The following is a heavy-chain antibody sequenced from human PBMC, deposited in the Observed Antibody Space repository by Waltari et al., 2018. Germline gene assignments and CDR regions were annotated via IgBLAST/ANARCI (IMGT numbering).Heavy chain of an antibody. Sequence: QVQLQESGPGLVKPSETLSLTCAVSGYSISSGYYWGWIRQPPGKGLEWIGSIYHSGSTDYKPSRKSRVTISVDTSKNQCSLKLSAVTAADAAVYYCARREGVRSGEYYFDYWGQGTLVTVSS. D-gene: IGHD3-10*01. CDR3: ARREGVRSGEYYFDY. CDR2: IYHSGST. J-gene: IGHJ4*02. V-gene: IGHV4-38-2*01. CDR1: GYSISSGYY.